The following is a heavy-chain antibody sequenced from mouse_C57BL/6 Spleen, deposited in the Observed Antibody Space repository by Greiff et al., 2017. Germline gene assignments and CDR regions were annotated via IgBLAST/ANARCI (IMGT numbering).Heavy chain of an antibody. CDR3: TRDLNYYGSSLYAMDY. CDR1: GFTFSSYA. Sequence: EVQWVESGEGLVKPGGSLKLSCAASGFTFSSYAMSWVRQTPEKRLEWVAYISSGGDYIYYADTVKGRFTISRDNARNTLYLQMSSLKSEDTAMYYCTRDLNYYGSSLYAMDYWGQGTSVTVSS. V-gene: IGHV5-9-1*02. CDR2: ISSGGDYI. J-gene: IGHJ4*01. D-gene: IGHD1-1*01.